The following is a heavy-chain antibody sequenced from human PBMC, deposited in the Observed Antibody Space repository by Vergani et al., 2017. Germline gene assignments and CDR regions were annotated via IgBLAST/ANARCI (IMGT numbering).Heavy chain of an antibody. Sequence: QLQLQESGPGLVKPSETLSLTCTVSGGSISSSSCYWGWIRQPPGKGRGWIGSIHYSGSTYYNPSLKSRVTISVDTSKNQFSLKLSSVTAADTAVYYCARDPIYYIDYWSQGSLVTVPS. D-gene: IGHD2/OR15-2a*01. CDR2: IHYSGST. V-gene: IGHV4-39*07. J-gene: IGHJ4*02. CDR1: GGSISSSSCY. CDR3: ARDPIYYIDY.